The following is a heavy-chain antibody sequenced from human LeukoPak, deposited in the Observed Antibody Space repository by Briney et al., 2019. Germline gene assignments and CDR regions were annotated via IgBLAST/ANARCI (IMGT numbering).Heavy chain of an antibody. J-gene: IGHJ4*02. CDR2: ICTSGSI. D-gene: IGHD6-19*01. CDR1: GGSISSYY. Sequence: SETLSLTCTVSGGSISSYYWSWIRQPAGKGLEWIGRICTSGSINYDPSLKSRVTMSVDTSKNQFSLKLSSVTAADTAVYYCARGTPYSSGWYPPVRFDYWGQGTLVTVSS. V-gene: IGHV4-4*07. CDR3: ARGTPYSSGWYPPVRFDY.